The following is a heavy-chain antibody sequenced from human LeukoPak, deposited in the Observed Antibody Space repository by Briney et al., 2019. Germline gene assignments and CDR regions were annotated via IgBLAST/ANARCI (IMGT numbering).Heavy chain of an antibody. D-gene: IGHD6-13*01. CDR1: GGSVSSYY. J-gene: IGHJ4*02. Sequence: PSETLSLTCTVSGGSVSSYYWSWIRQPAGKGLEWIGRIYTSGSTNYNPSLKSRVTMSVDTSKNQFSLKLSSVTAADTAVYYCASFAHYSSSWSLFDYWGQGTLVTVSS. CDR2: IYTSGST. V-gene: IGHV4-4*07. CDR3: ASFAHYSSSWSLFDY.